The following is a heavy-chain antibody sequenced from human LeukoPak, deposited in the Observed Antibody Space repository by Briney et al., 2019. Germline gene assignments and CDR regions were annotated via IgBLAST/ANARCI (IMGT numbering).Heavy chain of an antibody. CDR2: IIPIFGTA. Sequence: SVKVSCKASGGTFSSYAISWVRQAPGQGLEWMGGIIPIFGTANYAQKFQGRVTITADKSTSTAYMELSSLRSEDTAVYYCARGKDIVVVPAAMGGQYYYYMDVWGKGTTVTVSS. V-gene: IGHV1-69*06. CDR1: GGTFSSYA. J-gene: IGHJ6*03. D-gene: IGHD2-2*01. CDR3: ARGKDIVVVPAAMGGQYYYYMDV.